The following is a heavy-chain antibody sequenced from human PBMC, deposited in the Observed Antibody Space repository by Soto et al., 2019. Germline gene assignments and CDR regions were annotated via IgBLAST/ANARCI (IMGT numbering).Heavy chain of an antibody. Sequence: QVQLQESGPGLVKPSQTLSLTCTVSGGSISSGDYYWSWIRQPPGKGLEWIGYIYYSGSTYYNPSLKSRVTISVDTSKNQFSLKLSSVTAADTAVYYCARARGNYYDSSGYYPFDYWGQGTLVTVSS. V-gene: IGHV4-30-4*01. D-gene: IGHD3-22*01. CDR3: ARARGNYYDSSGYYPFDY. CDR1: GGSISSGDYY. J-gene: IGHJ4*02. CDR2: IYYSGST.